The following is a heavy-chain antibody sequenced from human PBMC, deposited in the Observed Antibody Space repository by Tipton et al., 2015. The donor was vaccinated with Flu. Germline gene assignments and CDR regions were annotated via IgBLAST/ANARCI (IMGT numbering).Heavy chain of an antibody. CDR2: IYYSGST. Sequence: TLSLTCTVSGGSISSSSYYWGWIRQPPGKGLEWIGSIYYSGSTYYNPSLKSRVTISVDTSKNQFSLKLSSVTAADTAVYYCATKEVSYCSGSSCYSYYFDYWGQGTLVTVSS. D-gene: IGHD2-15*01. CDR3: ATKEVSYCSGSSCYSYYFDY. CDR1: GGSISSSSYY. V-gene: IGHV4-39*01. J-gene: IGHJ4*02.